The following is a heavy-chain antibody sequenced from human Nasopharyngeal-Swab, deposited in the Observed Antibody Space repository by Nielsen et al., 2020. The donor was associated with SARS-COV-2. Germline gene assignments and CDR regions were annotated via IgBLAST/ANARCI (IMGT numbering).Heavy chain of an antibody. CDR2: ISYDGSNK. J-gene: IGHJ4*02. CDR1: GFTFSSYG. V-gene: IGHV3-30*03. D-gene: IGHD5-12*01. CDR3: ARDFDPANLIVATMGY. Sequence: GESLKISCAASGFTFSSYGMHWVRQAPGKGLEWVAVISYDGSNKYYADSVKGRFTISRDNSKNTLYLQMNSLRAEDTAVYYCARDFDPANLIVATMGYWGQGTLVTVSS.